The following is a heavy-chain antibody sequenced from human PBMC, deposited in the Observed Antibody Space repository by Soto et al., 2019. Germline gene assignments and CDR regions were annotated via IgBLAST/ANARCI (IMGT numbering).Heavy chain of an antibody. CDR1: GGTLSGYY. J-gene: IGHJ5*02. CDR2: INSSGST. V-gene: IGHV4-4*07. Sequence: SETLSLTCTVTGGTLSGYYWTWIRQSAGGGLEWIGRINSSGSTNYNPSLKSRVTISLDTSMSHFSLRLRSVSAADTAVYYCARGQRFSEWFDPWGQGTLVTVS. D-gene: IGHD3-3*01. CDR3: ARGQRFSEWFDP.